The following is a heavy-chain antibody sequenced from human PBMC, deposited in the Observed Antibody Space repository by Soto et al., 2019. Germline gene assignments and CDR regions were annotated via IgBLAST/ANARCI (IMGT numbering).Heavy chain of an antibody. CDR2: IRDRLNNYAT. CDR3: TRHNPWGYMDL. Sequence: EVPLVESGGGLVQPGGSLKLSCAASGFTFSGPAMHWVRQASGKGLEWIARIRDRLNNYATAYAASVKGRFTISRDDSKNTAFLQMNSLKTEDTAVYYCTRHNPWGYMDLWGKGTTVTVSS. J-gene: IGHJ6*03. CDR1: GFTFSGPA. V-gene: IGHV3-73*01. D-gene: IGHD3-16*01.